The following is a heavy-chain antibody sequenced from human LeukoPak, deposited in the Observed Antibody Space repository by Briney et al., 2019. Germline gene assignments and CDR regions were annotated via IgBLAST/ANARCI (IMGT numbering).Heavy chain of an antibody. V-gene: IGHV3-53*01. J-gene: IGHJ4*02. Sequence: GGSLRLSCAASGFTVSSNHMSWVRQAPGKGLEWVSVIYSGGSTDYADSVKGRFTISRDNLKNTLYLQMNSLRAEDTAVYYCARGPAVYNWGQGTLVTFSS. D-gene: IGHD6-19*01. CDR1: GFTVSSNH. CDR3: ARGPAVYN. CDR2: IYSGGST.